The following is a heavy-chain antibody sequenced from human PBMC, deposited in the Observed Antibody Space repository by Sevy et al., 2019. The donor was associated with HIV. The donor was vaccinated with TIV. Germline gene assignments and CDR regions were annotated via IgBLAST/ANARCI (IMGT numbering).Heavy chain of an antibody. V-gene: IGHV3-66*01. Sequence: GGSLRLSCAVSGITVSSNYMGWVRQAPGKGLQWVSGIFASSNTHFADSVKGRFSISRDNSKNTLSLQMNSLSAEDTAVYYCARAVEDDSDSSGWDWYFDLRGRGTLVTVSS. CDR2: IFASSNT. D-gene: IGHD3-22*01. CDR1: GITVSSNY. CDR3: ARAVEDDSDSSGWDWYFDL. J-gene: IGHJ2*01.